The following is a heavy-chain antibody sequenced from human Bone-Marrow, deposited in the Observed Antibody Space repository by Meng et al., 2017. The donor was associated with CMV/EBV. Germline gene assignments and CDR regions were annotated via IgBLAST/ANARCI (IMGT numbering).Heavy chain of an antibody. CDR1: GGSISSSGYY. D-gene: IGHD3-22*01. CDR2: IYYTGST. V-gene: IGHV4-39*07. CDR3: ARVSSGNYGIAY. Sequence: GSLRLSCTVSGGSISSSGYYWGWVRQPPGKGLEWIGSIYYTGSTYYNPSLKSRVTISVDTSKNQFSLRLSSVTAADTAMYYCARVSSGNYGIAYWGQGKLVTGSS. J-gene: IGHJ4*02.